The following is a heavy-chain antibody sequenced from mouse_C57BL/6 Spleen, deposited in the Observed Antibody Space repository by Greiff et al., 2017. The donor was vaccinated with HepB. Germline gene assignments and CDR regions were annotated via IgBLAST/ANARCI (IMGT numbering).Heavy chain of an antibody. Sequence: DVMLVESGGGLVKPGGSLKLSCAASGFTFSDYGMHWVRQAPEKGLEWVAYISSGSSTIYYADTVKGRFTISRDNAKNTLFLQMTSLRSEDTAMYYCARGYYYYRGAMDCWGQGTSVTVSS. CDR3: ARGYYYYRGAMDC. D-gene: IGHD2-4*01. J-gene: IGHJ4*01. CDR1: GFTFSDYG. CDR2: ISSGSSTI. V-gene: IGHV5-17*01.